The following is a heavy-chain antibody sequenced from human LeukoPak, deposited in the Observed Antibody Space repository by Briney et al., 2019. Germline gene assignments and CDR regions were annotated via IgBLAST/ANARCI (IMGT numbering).Heavy chain of an antibody. CDR2: ISYDGSNK. CDR1: GFTFSSYA. Sequence: GRSLRLSCAASGFTFSSYAMHWVRQAPGKGLEWVAVISYDGSNKYYADSVKGRFTISRDNSKNTLYLQMNSLRAEDTAVYYCARGGEQWLYYFDYWGQGTLVTVS. CDR3: ARGGEQWLYYFDY. J-gene: IGHJ4*02. D-gene: IGHD6-19*01. V-gene: IGHV3-30*04.